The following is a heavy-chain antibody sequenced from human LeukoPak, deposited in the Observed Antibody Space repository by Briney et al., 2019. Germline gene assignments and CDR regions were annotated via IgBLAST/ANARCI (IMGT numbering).Heavy chain of an antibody. V-gene: IGHV3-23*01. D-gene: IGHD3-22*01. CDR1: GFTFSSYG. CDR2: ISGSGGST. Sequence: TGGSLRLSCAASGFTFSSYGMSWVRQAPGKGLEWVSAISGSGGSTYYADSVKGRFTISRDNSKNTLYLQMNSLRAEDTAVYYCATGRYDSSGTLDYWGQGTLVTVSS. J-gene: IGHJ4*02. CDR3: ATGRYDSSGTLDY.